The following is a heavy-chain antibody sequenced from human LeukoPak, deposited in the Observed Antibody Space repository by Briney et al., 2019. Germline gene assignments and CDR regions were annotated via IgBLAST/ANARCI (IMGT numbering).Heavy chain of an antibody. V-gene: IGHV3-33*06. J-gene: IGHJ4*02. CDR3: AKDRDFYDSSGYYSR. CDR2: IWYDGSNK. Sequence: GRSLRLSCAASGFTFSSYGMHWVRQAPGKGLEWVAVIWYDGSNKYYADSVKGRFTISRDNSKNTLYLQMNSLRAEDTAVYYCAKDRDFYDSSGYYSRWGQGTLVTVSS. CDR1: GFTFSSYG. D-gene: IGHD3-22*01.